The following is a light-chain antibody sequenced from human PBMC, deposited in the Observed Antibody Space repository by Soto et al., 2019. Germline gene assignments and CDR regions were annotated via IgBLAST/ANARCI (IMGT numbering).Light chain of an antibody. CDR1: SRDVGGYNF. V-gene: IGLV2-8*01. Sequence: QSALTQPPSASGSPGQSVTISCPGTSRDVGGYNFVSWYQQHPGRAPKLIISAVTNRPSGVPDRFSGSKSGNTASLTVSGLQADDEADYYCSSYAGSSDIVFGTGTKLTVL. J-gene: IGLJ1*01. CDR3: SSYAGSSDIV. CDR2: AVT.